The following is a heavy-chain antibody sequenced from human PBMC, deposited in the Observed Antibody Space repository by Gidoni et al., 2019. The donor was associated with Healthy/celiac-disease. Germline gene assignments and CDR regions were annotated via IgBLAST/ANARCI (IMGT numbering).Heavy chain of an antibody. D-gene: IGHD3-16*01. CDR2: INHSGST. CDR1: GGSFSGYY. V-gene: IGHV4-34*01. Sequence: QVQLQQWGAGLLKPSETLSLTCAVYGGSFSGYYWSWIRQPPGKGLEWIGEINHSGSTNYNPSLKSRVTISVDTSKNQFSLKLSSVTAADTAVYYCARGHPRASGGVRSNWFDPWGQGTLVTVSS. J-gene: IGHJ5*02. CDR3: ARGHPRASGGVRSNWFDP.